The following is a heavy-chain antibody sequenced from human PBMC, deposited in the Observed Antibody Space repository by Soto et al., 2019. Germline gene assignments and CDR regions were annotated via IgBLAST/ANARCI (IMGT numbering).Heavy chain of an antibody. J-gene: IGHJ4*02. V-gene: IGHV4-31*02. CDR2: ISLSGTT. CDR3: ARASVYYCPNSYCGFFFDH. CDR1: GVSIDSGAFY. D-gene: IGHD2-8*01. Sequence: QVLLQESGPRLVKPSETLSLTCSVSGVSIDSGAFYWNWIRQFPGKGPELLGYISLSGTTYYSPSLKSRISMSLDTSKNQFSLEMTSVTAAATAVYFCARASVYYCPNSYCGFFFDHWGRGALVAVSS.